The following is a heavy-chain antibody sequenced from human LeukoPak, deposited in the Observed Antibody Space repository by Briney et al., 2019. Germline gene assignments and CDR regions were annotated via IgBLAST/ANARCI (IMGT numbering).Heavy chain of an antibody. CDR2: ISYDGSNK. Sequence: GGSLRLSCAASGFTFSSYAMHWVRQAPGKGLEWVAVISYDGSNKYYADSVKGRFTISRDNSKNTLYLQMNSLRAEDTAVYYCARDFDLPDTTPAYWGQGTLVTVSS. CDR1: GFTFSSYA. V-gene: IGHV3-30*04. D-gene: IGHD3-9*01. CDR3: ARDFDLPDTTPAY. J-gene: IGHJ4*02.